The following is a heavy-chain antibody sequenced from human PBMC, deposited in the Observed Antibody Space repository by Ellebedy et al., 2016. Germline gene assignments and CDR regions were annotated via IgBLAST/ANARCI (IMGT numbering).Heavy chain of an antibody. Sequence: GESLKISCAVFGSTVSSNYMSWVRQAPGKGLEWVSVLYSGGSTYYADSVKGRFTISRDNSKNTLFLQMNSLRAEDTAVYFCARGNAVPGPEPLDYWGQGTLVTVSS. V-gene: IGHV3-66*01. CDR1: GSTVSSNY. CDR2: LYSGGST. CDR3: ARGNAVPGPEPLDY. J-gene: IGHJ4*02. D-gene: IGHD6-19*01.